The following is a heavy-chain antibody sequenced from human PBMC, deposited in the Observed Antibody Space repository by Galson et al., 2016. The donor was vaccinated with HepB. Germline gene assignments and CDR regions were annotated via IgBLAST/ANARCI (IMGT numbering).Heavy chain of an antibody. D-gene: IGHD3-16*01. V-gene: IGHV3-53*01. CDR2: LYRGNNP. Sequence: SLRLSCAASGFNVTDNYMSWVRQAPGKGLEWVSTLYRGNNPQYADSVKGRFTISRDVSQNTLSLQMSGLAVEDTAVYFCARDVQRLAYPKYFDYWGQGVLVTVSS. J-gene: IGHJ4*01. CDR1: GFNVTDNY. CDR3: ARDVQRLAYPKYFDY.